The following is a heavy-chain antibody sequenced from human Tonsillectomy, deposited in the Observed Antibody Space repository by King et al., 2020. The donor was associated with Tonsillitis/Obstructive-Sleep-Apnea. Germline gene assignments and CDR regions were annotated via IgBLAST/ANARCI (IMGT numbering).Heavy chain of an antibody. D-gene: IGHD5-18*01. CDR1: GFSLSTSGVG. CDR3: ANRRGYSRGFDY. CDR2: IYWDDDK. J-gene: IGHJ4*02. Sequence: ITLKESGPTLVKPTQTLTLTCTFSGFSLSTSGVGVGWIRQPPGKALEWLVLIYWDDDKRYSPSLRRRLTITKDTSKNQVVLTMTNMDPVDTGTYYCANRRGYSRGFDYWGQGTLVTVSS. V-gene: IGHV2-5*02.